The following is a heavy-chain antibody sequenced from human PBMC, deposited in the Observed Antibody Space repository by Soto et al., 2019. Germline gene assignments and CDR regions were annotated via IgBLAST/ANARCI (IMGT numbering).Heavy chain of an antibody. CDR2: IYYSGST. J-gene: IGHJ4*02. CDR1: SGSISSGGYY. CDR3: ASGYDSSGYYYRLFDY. V-gene: IGHV4-31*03. D-gene: IGHD3-22*01. Sequence: SETLSLTCTVSSGSISSGGYYWSWIRQHPGKGLEWIGYIYYSGSTYYNPSLKSRVTISVDTSKNQFSLKLSSVTAADTAVYYCASGYDSSGYYYRLFDYWGQGTLVTVST.